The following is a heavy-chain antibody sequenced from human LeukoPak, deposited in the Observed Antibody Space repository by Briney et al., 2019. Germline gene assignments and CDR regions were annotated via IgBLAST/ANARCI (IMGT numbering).Heavy chain of an antibody. CDR3: VRDLT. CDR1: GFTFSGSA. CDR2: ISANGDNT. V-gene: IGHV3-64D*06. Sequence: TGGSLRLSCSASGFTFSGSAMHWVRQAPGKGPEFVSGISANGDNTYYGDSAKVRFTISRDNSKNTVHLQMSSLSPEDTAVYYCVRDLTWGQGTLVIVSS. J-gene: IGHJ5*02.